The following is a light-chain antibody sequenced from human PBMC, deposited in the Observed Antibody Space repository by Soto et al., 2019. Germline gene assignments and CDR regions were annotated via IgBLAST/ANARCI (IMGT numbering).Light chain of an antibody. CDR2: DVT. CDR3: SSHTSSATYV. Sequence: QSVLTQPASMSGSPGQSITISCTGTSSYVGGYNYVSWYQQHPGKGPKLMIYDVTNRPSGVSSRFSGSKSGNTASLTISRLQAEDEADYYCSSHTSSATYVIGTGTKVTVL. V-gene: IGLV2-14*01. CDR1: SSYVGGYNY. J-gene: IGLJ1*01.